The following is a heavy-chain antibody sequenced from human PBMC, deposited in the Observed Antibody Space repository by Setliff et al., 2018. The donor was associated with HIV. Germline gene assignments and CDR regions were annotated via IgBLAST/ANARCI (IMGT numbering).Heavy chain of an antibody. Sequence: GGSLRLSCAVSGFTFRNYIMTWVRQAPGKGLEWVSAISGSGDSTYYSDSVKGRFTISRDNSKNAVFLQLNALRREDTAVYYCASARIPTGGTSTSLDFWGQGALVTVSS. CDR1: GFTFRNYI. D-gene: IGHD1-1*01. CDR3: ASARIPTGGTSTSLDF. V-gene: IGHV3-23*01. CDR2: ISGSGDST. J-gene: IGHJ4*02.